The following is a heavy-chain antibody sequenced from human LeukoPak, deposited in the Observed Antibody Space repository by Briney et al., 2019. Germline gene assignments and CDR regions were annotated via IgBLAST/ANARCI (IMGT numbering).Heavy chain of an antibody. Sequence: SETLSLTCTVSGGSVSSSSYYWGWIRQPPGKGLEWIGSIYYSGTTYYNPSLKSRITISVDTSKNQFSLKLSSVTAADTAVYYCARYPGIPAAGIVYWGQGTLVTVSS. CDR3: ARYPGIPAAGIVY. D-gene: IGHD6-13*01. J-gene: IGHJ4*02. V-gene: IGHV4-39*07. CDR2: IYYSGTT. CDR1: GGSVSSSSYY.